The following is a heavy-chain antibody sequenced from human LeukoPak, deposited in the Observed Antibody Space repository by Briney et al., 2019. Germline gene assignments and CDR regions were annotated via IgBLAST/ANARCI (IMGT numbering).Heavy chain of an antibody. D-gene: IGHD2-15*01. J-gene: IGHJ4*02. V-gene: IGHV3-23*01. CDR2: ISGSGGST. CDR1: GFTFSSYA. CDR3: ARSGAPTPDY. Sequence: GGSLRLSCAASGFTFSSYAMGWVRQAPGKGLEWVSAISGSGGSTYYADSVKGRFTISRDNAKNTLNLQMNSLRAEDTALYYCARSGAPTPDYWGQGTLVIVSS.